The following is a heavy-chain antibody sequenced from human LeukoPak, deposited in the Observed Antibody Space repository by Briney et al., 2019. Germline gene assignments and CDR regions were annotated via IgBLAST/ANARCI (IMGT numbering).Heavy chain of an antibody. CDR2: IYYSGST. D-gene: IGHD3-22*01. CDR1: GGSISSYY. Sequence: PSETLSLTCTVSGGSISSYYYWPWIRQPPRNGLEWIGNIYYSGSTRYNPSLKSRVTISVDTSKNQFSLKLSSVTVADTAVYYCARWYYDGSGYRYLDHWGQGSLVTVSS. CDR3: ARWYYDGSGYRYLDH. J-gene: IGHJ4*02. V-gene: IGHV4-59*01.